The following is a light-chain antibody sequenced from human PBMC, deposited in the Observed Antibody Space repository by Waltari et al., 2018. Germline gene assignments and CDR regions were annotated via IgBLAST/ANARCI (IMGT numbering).Light chain of an antibody. CDR1: ASTIGGNL. V-gene: IGLV1-44*01. CDR2: RSD. J-gene: IGLJ3*02. Sequence: QSVLTQPPSASGTPGQRVTISCSGSASTIGGNLVNWFPQLPGKPPKLLSDRSDQRPSGVPDRFSASKTGTSASLAISGLQSEDEADYFCASWDDSLNGHWVFGGGTKVTVL. CDR3: ASWDDSLNGHWV.